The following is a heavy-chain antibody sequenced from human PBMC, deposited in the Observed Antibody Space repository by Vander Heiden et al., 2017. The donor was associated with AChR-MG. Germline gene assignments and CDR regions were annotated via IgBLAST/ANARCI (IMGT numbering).Heavy chain of an antibody. CDR1: GFTFSSYS. Sequence: EVQLVESGGGLVQPGGSLRLSCAASGFTFSSYSMNWVRQAPGKGLEWVSYISSSSSTIYYADSVKGRFTISRDNAKNSLYLQMNSLRDEDTAVYYCARGYCSGGSCYRGQTDFDYWGQGTLVTVSS. D-gene: IGHD2-15*01. CDR2: ISSSSSTI. V-gene: IGHV3-48*02. J-gene: IGHJ4*02. CDR3: ARGYCSGGSCYRGQTDFDY.